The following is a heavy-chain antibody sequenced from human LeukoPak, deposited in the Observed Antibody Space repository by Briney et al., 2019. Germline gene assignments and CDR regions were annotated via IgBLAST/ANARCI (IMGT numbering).Heavy chain of an antibody. D-gene: IGHD4-23*01. CDR3: ARYGGNSYFDY. CDR1: GGSISSSGYS. J-gene: IGHJ4*02. Sequence: SQTLSLTCAVSGGSISSSGYSWSWIRQPPGKGLEWIGYIYPSGDTYYNPSLKSRVTLSVDRSKNQFSLKLSSVTAADTAVYCCARYGGNSYFDYWGQGTLVTVSS. CDR2: IYPSGDT. V-gene: IGHV4-30-2*01.